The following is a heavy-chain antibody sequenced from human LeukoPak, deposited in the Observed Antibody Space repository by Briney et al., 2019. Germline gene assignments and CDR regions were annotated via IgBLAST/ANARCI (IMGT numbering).Heavy chain of an antibody. D-gene: IGHD5-24*01. CDR1: GYTFTGYY. CDR3: ARGKRARWLQAYYFDY. CDR2: SNPNSGGT. J-gene: IGHJ4*02. Sequence: GASVKVSCKASGYTFTGYYMHWVRQAAGQGHAFLGWSNPNSGGTNYAQKFQGRVTMTRDTSISTAYMELSRLRSDDTAVYYCARGKRARWLQAYYFDYWGQGTLVTVSS. V-gene: IGHV1-2*02.